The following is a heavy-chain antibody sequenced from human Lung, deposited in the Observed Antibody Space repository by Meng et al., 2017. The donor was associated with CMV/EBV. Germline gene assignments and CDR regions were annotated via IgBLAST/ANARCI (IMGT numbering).Heavy chain of an antibody. D-gene: IGHD6-19*01. CDR3: ARGGPVAGKNWCDR. CDR1: GLTFSSHP. J-gene: IGHJ5*02. Sequence: GGSXRLSCVASGLTFSSHPMTWVRQAPGKGLEWVSSISGSGGSTYSADSVQGRFTISRDNSKNTLYLQMSALRDEDTALYYCARGGPVAGKNWCDRWGQGTXVTVSS. V-gene: IGHV3-23*01. CDR2: ISGSGGST.